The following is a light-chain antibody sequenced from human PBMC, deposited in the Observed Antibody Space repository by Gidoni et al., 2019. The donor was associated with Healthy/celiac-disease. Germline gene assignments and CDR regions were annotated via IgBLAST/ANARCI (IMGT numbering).Light chain of an antibody. Sequence: ICMTQSPDSLALSLGERATIKCKSSQSVLDSGNNKNYLAWYQQKPGQPPKLLIYWASTRESGVPDRFSGSGSGTDFTLTISSLQAEDVAVYYCQQYYSTPQTFGQGTKVEIK. J-gene: IGKJ1*01. V-gene: IGKV4-1*01. CDR1: QSVLDSGNNKNY. CDR2: WAS. CDR3: QQYYSTPQT.